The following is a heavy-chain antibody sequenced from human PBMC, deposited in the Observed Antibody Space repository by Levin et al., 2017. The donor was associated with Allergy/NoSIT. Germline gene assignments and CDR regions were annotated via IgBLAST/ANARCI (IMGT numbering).Heavy chain of an antibody. CDR1: GFTFDDYA. CDR2: ISWNSGSI. D-gene: IGHD6-6*01. V-gene: IGHV3-9*01. CDR3: AKDMASSSFEYEFDY. J-gene: IGHJ4*02. Sequence: SLRLSCAASGFTFDDYAMHWVRQAPGKGLEWVSGISWNSGSIGYADSVKGRFTISRDNAKNSLYLQMNSLRAEDTALYYCAKDMASSSFEYEFDYWGQGTLVTVSS.